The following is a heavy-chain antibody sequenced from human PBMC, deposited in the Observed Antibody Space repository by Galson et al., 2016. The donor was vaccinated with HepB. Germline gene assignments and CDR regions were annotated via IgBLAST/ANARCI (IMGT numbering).Heavy chain of an antibody. J-gene: IGHJ4*02. CDR2: ISSSSSTI. CDR3: ARDASPYSSSWYYFDC. CDR1: GFTFSSYS. V-gene: IGHV3-48*02. Sequence: SLRLSCAASGFTFSSYSMNWVRQTPGKGLEWVSYISSSSSTIYYADSVKGRFTISRDNAKNSLYLQMNSLRDEDTAVYYCARDASPYSSSWYYFDCWGQGTLVTVSS. D-gene: IGHD6-13*01.